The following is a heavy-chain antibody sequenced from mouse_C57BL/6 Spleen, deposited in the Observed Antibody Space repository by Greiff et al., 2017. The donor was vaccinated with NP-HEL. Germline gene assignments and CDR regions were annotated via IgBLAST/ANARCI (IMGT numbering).Heavy chain of an antibody. CDR3: ARDPWGFDV. V-gene: IGHV7-1*01. D-gene: IGHD4-1*01. CDR1: GFTFSDFY. CDR2: SRNKANDYTT. Sequence: EVKLVESGGGLVQSGRSLRLSCATSGFTFSDFYMEWVRQAPGKGLEWIAASRNKANDYTTEYSASVKGRFIVSRDTSQSILYLQMNALRAEDTAIYYCARDPWGFDVWGTGTTVTVSS. J-gene: IGHJ1*03.